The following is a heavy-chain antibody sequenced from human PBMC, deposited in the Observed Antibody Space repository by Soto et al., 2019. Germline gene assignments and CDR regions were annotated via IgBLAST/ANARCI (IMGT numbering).Heavy chain of an antibody. D-gene: IGHD1-26*01. CDR2: ISYSGST. J-gene: IGHJ6*02. Sequence: SETLSLTCTVSGGSISSDSYYWGWIRQSPEKGLEWIASISYSGSTYYNPSLKSRVTISVDTSKNQFSLKLSSVTAADTAVYYCARVGSGSYYDYYYGMDVWGQGTTVTVSS. V-gene: IGHV4-39*07. CDR3: ARVGSGSYYDYYYGMDV. CDR1: GGSISSDSYY.